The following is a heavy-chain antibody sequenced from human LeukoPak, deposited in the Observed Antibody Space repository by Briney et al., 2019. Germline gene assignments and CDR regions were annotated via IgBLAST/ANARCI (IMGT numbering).Heavy chain of an antibody. CDR2: ISGSGGST. Sequence: GGSLRLSCAASGFTFSSYAMSWVRQAPGKGLEWVSAISGSGGSTYYADSVKGRFTISRDNAKNTLYLQMNSLRAEDTAVYYCARGGIHLWLRRDAFDIWGQGTMVSVSS. CDR3: ARGGIHLWLRRDAFDI. CDR1: GFTFSSYA. V-gene: IGHV3-23*01. J-gene: IGHJ3*02. D-gene: IGHD5-18*01.